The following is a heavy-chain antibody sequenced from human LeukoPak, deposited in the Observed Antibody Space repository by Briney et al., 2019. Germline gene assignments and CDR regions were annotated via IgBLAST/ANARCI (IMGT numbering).Heavy chain of an antibody. CDR3: ARDHQLVRGVTLYYYYYMDV. CDR2: ISAYNGNT. CDR1: GYTFTSYG. D-gene: IGHD3-10*01. Sequence: ASVKVSCKASGYTFTSYGISWVRQAPGQGLECMGWISAYNGNTNYAHKLQGRVTITTDTSTSTAYMELRSLRSDGTAVYYCARDHQLVRGVTLYYYYYMDVWGKGTTVTISS. J-gene: IGHJ6*03. V-gene: IGHV1-18*01.